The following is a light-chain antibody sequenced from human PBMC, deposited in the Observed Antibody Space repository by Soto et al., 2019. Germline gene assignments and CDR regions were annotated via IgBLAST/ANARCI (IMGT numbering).Light chain of an antibody. CDR1: SSDFGGSEF. J-gene: IGLJ3*02. V-gene: IGLV2-11*01. Sequence: QSVLTQPRSVSASPGQSVAISCTKTSSDFGGSEFVSWYQQQPGKAPKLIIYDATQRPSGVPDRFSGSKSGDTASLTISGLQAEDEVDYYCCSYTYTYSVFGGGTKLTVL. CDR3: CSYTYTYSV. CDR2: DAT.